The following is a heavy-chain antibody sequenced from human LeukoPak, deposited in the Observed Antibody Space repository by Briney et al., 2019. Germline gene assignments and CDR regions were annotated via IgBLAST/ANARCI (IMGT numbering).Heavy chain of an antibody. V-gene: IGHV1-8*01. J-gene: IGHJ6*02. Sequence: GASVKVSFKASGSIFTSYEINWVRQATGQGLEWMGWMNPNSGNTGYAQKFQGRVTMTRNTSISTAYMELSSLRSEDTAVYDCARVVTVTLRRRYYYYGMDVWGQGTTVTVSS. CDR2: MNPNSGNT. CDR1: GSIFTSYE. CDR3: ARVVTVTLRRRYYYYGMDV. D-gene: IGHD4-17*01.